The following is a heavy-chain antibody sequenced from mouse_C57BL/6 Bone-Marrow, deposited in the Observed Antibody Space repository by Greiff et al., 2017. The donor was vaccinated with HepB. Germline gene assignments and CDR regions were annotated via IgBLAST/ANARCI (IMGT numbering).Heavy chain of an antibody. J-gene: IGHJ1*03. Sequence: VKLQESGPELVKPGASVKISCKASGYAFSSSWMNWVKQRPGKGLEWIGRIYPGDGDTNYNGKFKGKATLTADKSSSTAYMQLSSLTSEDSAVYFCARAHYYGSSYPWYFDVWGTGTTVTVSS. D-gene: IGHD1-1*01. CDR1: GYAFSSSW. CDR3: ARAHYYGSSYPWYFDV. CDR2: IYPGDGDT. V-gene: IGHV1-82*01.